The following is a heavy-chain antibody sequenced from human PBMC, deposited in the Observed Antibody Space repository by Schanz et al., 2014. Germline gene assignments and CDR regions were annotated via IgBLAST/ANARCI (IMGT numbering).Heavy chain of an antibody. V-gene: IGHV4-34*01. CDR3: ARDRGYCSGGSCLTFDY. D-gene: IGHD2-15*01. CDR2: INYSGSA. Sequence: WIWIRQSPRKGLEWIGEINYSGSAHYNPSLTSRLTISMDASKSQLSLKMKSVSAADTAVYYCARDRGYCSGGSCLTFDYWGQGTLVTVSS. J-gene: IGHJ4*02.